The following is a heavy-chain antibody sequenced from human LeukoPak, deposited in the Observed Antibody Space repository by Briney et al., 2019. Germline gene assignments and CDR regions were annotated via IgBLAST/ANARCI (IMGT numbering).Heavy chain of an antibody. CDR3: ARDLRLWFGESPFDY. J-gene: IGHJ4*02. V-gene: IGHV3-74*01. CDR1: GCTFSSYW. CDR2: INIYGCST. Sequence: GWSLRLSCAASGCTFSSYWMHWVRQAPGKGLVWVSRINIYGCSTSYPDSVKGRFTISRDNAKNTLYLQMNSLRAEDTAVYYCARDLRLWFGESPFDYWGQGTLVTVSS. D-gene: IGHD3-10*01.